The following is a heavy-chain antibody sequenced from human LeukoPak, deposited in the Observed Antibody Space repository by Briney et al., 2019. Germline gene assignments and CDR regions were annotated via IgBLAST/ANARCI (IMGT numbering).Heavy chain of an antibody. Sequence: ASVKVSCKASAYTLTSYGINWVRQAPGQGLEWMGWISAYAQKFQGRVTMTIDTSTGTAYMVLRSLRSDDTAVYYCARRFNYYDSSGYYQGFYFDYWGLGTLVTVSS. CDR2: ISAY. J-gene: IGHJ4*02. CDR3: ARRFNYYDSSGYYQGFYFDY. V-gene: IGHV1-18*01. CDR1: AYTLTSYG. D-gene: IGHD3-22*01.